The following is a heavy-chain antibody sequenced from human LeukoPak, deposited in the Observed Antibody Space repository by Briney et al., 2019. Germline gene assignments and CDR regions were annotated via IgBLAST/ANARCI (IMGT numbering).Heavy chain of an antibody. Sequence: GASVKVSCKASGGTFSSYAISWVRQAPGQGLEWMGGIIPIFGTANYAQKFQGRVTITTDESTSTAYMELSSLRSEDTAVYYCARGEDFGVVTGAFDIWGQGTMVTVSS. V-gene: IGHV1-69*05. CDR2: IIPIFGTA. CDR1: GGTFSSYA. J-gene: IGHJ3*02. D-gene: IGHD3-3*01. CDR3: ARGEDFGVVTGAFDI.